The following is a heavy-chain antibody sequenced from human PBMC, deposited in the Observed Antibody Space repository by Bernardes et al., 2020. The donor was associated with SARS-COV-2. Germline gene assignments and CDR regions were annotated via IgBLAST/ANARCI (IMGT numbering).Heavy chain of an antibody. D-gene: IGHD3-3*02. CDR2: INYSGST. V-gene: IGHV4-34*01. CDR3: ARAVWRIWYFDL. CDR1: GGSLSGSY. Sequence: SQTMSLTCAVYGGSLSGSYWNWNRQPPGKGMGWIGEINYSGSTNYNPSPKSQSTISVDTSKNQFSLKLNSVTAADTAVYYCARAVWRIWYFDLWGRGTLVTVSS. J-gene: IGHJ2*01.